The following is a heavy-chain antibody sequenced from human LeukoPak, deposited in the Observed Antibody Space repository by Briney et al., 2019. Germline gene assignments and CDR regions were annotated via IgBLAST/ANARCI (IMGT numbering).Heavy chain of an antibody. CDR1: GGSIGSSSYY. J-gene: IGHJ4*02. CDR2: IYYSGST. CDR3: ASLLRGSSSPTPAY. Sequence: SETLSLTCTVSGGSIGSSSYYWGWIRQPPGKGLEWIGNIYYSGSTYYNSSLKSRVTISVDTSKNQFSLKLSSVTAADTAVYYCASLLRGSSSPTPAYWGQGTLVTVSS. V-gene: IGHV4-39*07. D-gene: IGHD6-13*01.